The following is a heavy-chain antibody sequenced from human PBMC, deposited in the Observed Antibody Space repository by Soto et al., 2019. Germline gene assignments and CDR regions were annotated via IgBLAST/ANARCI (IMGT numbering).Heavy chain of an antibody. V-gene: IGHV3-9*01. CDR2: ISWNSGSI. CDR1: GFTFVDYA. J-gene: IGHJ3*02. Sequence: PGGSLRLSCAASGFTFVDYAMHWVRQAPGKGLEWVSGISWNSGSIGYADSVKGRFTISRDNAKNSLYLQMNSLRAEDTALYYCAKDKRVVRGGDAFDIWGQGTMVT. CDR3: AKDKRVVRGGDAFDI. D-gene: IGHD3-10*01.